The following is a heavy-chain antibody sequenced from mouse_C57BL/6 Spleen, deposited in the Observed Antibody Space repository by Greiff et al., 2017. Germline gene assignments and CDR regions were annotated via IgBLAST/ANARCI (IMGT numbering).Heavy chain of an antibody. CDR2: IDPSDSET. J-gene: IGHJ4*01. CDR3: ARSPTVVAKDYAMDY. V-gene: IGHV1-52*01. CDR1: GYTFTSYW. D-gene: IGHD1-1*01. Sequence: QVQLQQPGAELVRPGSSVKLSCTASGYTFTSYWMHWVKQRPIQGLEWIGNIDPSDSETHYNQKFKDKATLTVDKSSSTAYMQLSSLTSEDSAVYDCARSPTVVAKDYAMDYWGQGTSVTVSS.